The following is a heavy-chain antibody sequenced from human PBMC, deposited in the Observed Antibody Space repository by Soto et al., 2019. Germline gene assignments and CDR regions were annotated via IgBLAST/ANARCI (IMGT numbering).Heavy chain of an antibody. Sequence: QVQLQESGSGLVKPSQSLSLTCTVSGVSLNTADTWWSWIRQSPGKGLEFIGYYHSGGSTYYDASVRSRVIISADTSNSQFSLKLSSVTVADTAVYFCVRSLPMESGNDYGLDVWGQGTTVTVSS. CDR1: GVSLNTADTW. CDR3: VRSLPMESGNDYGLDV. CDR2: YHSGGST. J-gene: IGHJ6*02. V-gene: IGHV4-30-4*01. D-gene: IGHD2-8*01.